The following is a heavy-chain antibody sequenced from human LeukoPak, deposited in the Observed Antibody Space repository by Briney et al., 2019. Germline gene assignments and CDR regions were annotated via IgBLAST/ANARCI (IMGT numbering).Heavy chain of an antibody. D-gene: IGHD3-22*01. CDR1: GFTVSSNY. CDR3: ARTAYYYDSSGYDDAFDI. Sequence: GGSLRLSCAASGFTVSSNYMSWIRQAPGKGLEWVSHISRSGSIIYYADSVKGRFTISRDNAKNSLYLQMNSLRAEDTAVYYCARTAYYYDSSGYDDAFDIWGQGTMVIVSS. J-gene: IGHJ3*02. V-gene: IGHV3-11*01. CDR2: ISRSGSII.